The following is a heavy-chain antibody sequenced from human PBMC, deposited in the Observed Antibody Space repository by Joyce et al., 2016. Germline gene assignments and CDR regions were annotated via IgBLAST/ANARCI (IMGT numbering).Heavy chain of an antibody. CDR1: GFTFNNGW. Sequence: EVQLVQSGGGLVKPGESLRLSCAASGFTFNNGWMHWVRQAPGKGREWVGRINTKSDGGTTDYAAPVKGRFTISIDDSKNTLFLQMNGLKTEDTAVYYCAQLTWGYWGQGNMVTVSS. CDR3: AQLTWGY. D-gene: IGHD2-2*01. CDR2: INTKSDGGTT. J-gene: IGHJ4*02. V-gene: IGHV3-15*07.